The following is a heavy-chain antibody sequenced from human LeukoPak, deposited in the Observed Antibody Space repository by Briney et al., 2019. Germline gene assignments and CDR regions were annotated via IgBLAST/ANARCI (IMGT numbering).Heavy chain of an antibody. CDR3: AREIDYSRDAFDI. V-gene: IGHV3-48*03. J-gene: IGHJ3*02. D-gene: IGHD4-11*01. Sequence: GGSLRLSCAASEFTFSSYEMNGLRQAPGKGLEWVSYISSSGNTRYADSVKGRFTISRDNAKHSLYLQMNSLVAEDTAVYYCAREIDYSRDAFDIWGQGTMVTVSS. CDR1: EFTFSSYE. CDR2: ISSSGNTR.